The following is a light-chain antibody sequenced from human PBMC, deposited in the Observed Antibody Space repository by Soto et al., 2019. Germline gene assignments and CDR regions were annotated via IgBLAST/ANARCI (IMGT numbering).Light chain of an antibody. CDR2: AAF. Sequence: DIQMTQSPSSVSASVGDRVTISCRASEDINSSLAWYQQKTGNAPKLLIYAAFILQSGVPSRFSGYGSGTDFTLSISSLQPEDFATYYCQQADSFPITFGQGTRLEIK. V-gene: IGKV1-12*01. CDR3: QQADSFPIT. CDR1: EDINSS. J-gene: IGKJ5*01.